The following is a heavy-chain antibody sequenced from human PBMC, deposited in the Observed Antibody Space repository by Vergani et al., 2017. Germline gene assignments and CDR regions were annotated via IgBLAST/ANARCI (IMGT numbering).Heavy chain of an antibody. CDR2: INHSGST. Sequence: QVQLQQWGAGLFKPSETLSLTCAVYGGPFSGDYWGWIRQPPGKGLGWIGEINHSGSTNYNPSLKSRVTISVDTSKNQFSLKLSSVTAADTAVYYCARARWATGYYYDGRDVWGQ. CDR3: ARARWATGYYYDGRDV. V-gene: IGHV4-34*01. D-gene: IGHD5-12*01. J-gene: IGHJ6*02. CDR1: GGPFSGDY.